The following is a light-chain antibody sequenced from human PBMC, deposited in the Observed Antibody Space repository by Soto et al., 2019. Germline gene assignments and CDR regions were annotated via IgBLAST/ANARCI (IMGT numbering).Light chain of an antibody. CDR2: DAS. Sequence: DIQMTQYPSTLSASVGDRVTITCRASQSISSWLAWYQQKLGKAPKLLIYDASSLESGVPSRFSGSGSGTEFTLTISSLQPDDFATYYCQQYHSYSGTFGQGTKVDIK. J-gene: IGKJ1*01. V-gene: IGKV1-5*01. CDR1: QSISSW. CDR3: QQYHSYSGT.